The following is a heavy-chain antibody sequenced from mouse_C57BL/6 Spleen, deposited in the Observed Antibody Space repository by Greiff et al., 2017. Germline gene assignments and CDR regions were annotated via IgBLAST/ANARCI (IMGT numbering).Heavy chain of an antibody. CDR2: INTNCGTT. CDR3: AREGAAQGLFAY. D-gene: IGHD3-2*02. Sequence: VQLQQSGPELVKPGASVKISCKASGYSFTDYNMNWVKQSTGKSLEWIGVINTNCGTTSYNQKFKGKATFTVDQSSSTAYMQLNSLTSKDSAVYNYAREGAAQGLFAYWGQGTLVTVSA. CDR1: GYSFTDYN. J-gene: IGHJ3*01. V-gene: IGHV1-39*01.